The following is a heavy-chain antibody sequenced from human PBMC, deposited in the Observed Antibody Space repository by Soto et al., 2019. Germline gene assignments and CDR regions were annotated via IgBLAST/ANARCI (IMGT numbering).Heavy chain of an antibody. D-gene: IGHD3-3*01. CDR3: AKDDYGITIFGVVTLVDY. Sequence: GASVKVSCKASGYTFTGHYIHWVRQAPEQGPEWMGEIGPESGATRYAQKFQGRVTMTRDMSITTVYMELNNLSPDDTAVYYCAKDDYGITIFGVVTLVDYWGQGTLVTVSS. CDR2: IGPESGAT. CDR1: GYTFTGHY. V-gene: IGHV1-2*02. J-gene: IGHJ4*02.